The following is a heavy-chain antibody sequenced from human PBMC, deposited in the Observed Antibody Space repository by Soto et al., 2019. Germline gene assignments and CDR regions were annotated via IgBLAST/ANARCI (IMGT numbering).Heavy chain of an antibody. CDR3: ARRISNNPSDYYYGMDV. J-gene: IGHJ6*02. Sequence: GESLKISCKGSGCSFTSYWISWVRQMPGKGLEWMGRIDPSDSYTNYSPSFQGHVTISADKSISTAYLQWSSLKASDTAMYYCARRISNNPSDYYYGMDVWGQGTTVTVSS. CDR1: GCSFTSYW. V-gene: IGHV5-10-1*01. D-gene: IGHD4-4*01. CDR2: IDPSDSYT.